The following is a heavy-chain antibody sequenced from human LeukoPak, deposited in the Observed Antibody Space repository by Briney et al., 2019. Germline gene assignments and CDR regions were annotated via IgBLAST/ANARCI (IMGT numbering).Heavy chain of an antibody. CDR3: SRQMGFAICFDS. V-gene: IGHV4-34*01. D-gene: IGHD2-21*01. CDR1: GGSFSDHY. Sequence: SETLSLTCGVSGGSFSDHYWSWIRQSPNKGLEWIGEITHSGRPTYNPSFKSRVTISVDPSKNQFSLKLDSMTAADPAVYYCSRQMGFAICFDSWGQGALVTVSS. CDR2: ITHSGRP. J-gene: IGHJ4*02.